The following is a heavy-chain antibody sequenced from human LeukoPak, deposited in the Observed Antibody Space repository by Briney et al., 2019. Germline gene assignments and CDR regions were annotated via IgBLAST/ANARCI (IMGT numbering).Heavy chain of an antibody. D-gene: IGHD3-16*02. V-gene: IGHV3-7*01. CDR2: IKQDGSEQ. CDR1: GFTLSSYW. CDR3: ARYTFGGVIVIDY. Sequence: GGSLRLSCAASGFTLSSYWMSWVRQAPGKGLEWVANIKQDGSEQYYVDSVKGRFTISRDNAKNSLYLQMNSLRAEDTAVYYCARYTFGGVIVIDYWGQGALVTVPS. J-gene: IGHJ4*02.